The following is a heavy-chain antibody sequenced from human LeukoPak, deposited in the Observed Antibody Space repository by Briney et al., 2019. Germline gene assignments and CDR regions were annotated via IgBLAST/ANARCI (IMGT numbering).Heavy chain of an antibody. Sequence: SETLSLTCAVYGGSFSGYYWSWIRQPPGKGLEWIGEINHSGSTNYNPSLKSRVTISVDTSKNQFSLKLSSVTAADTAVYYCARGLAYSYGYDASDIWGQGTMVTVSS. CDR2: INHSGST. V-gene: IGHV4-34*01. CDR1: GGSFSGYY. CDR3: ARGLAYSYGYDASDI. D-gene: IGHD5-18*01. J-gene: IGHJ3*02.